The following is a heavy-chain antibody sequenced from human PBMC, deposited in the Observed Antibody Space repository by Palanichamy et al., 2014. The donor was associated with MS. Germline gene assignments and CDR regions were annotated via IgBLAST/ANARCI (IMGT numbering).Heavy chain of an antibody. CDR1: GFSFTGYW. J-gene: IGHJ3*01. V-gene: IGHV5-51*01. Sequence: EVQLVQSGAEVKEPGGSLKISCEASGFSFTGYWIAWVRQMPGKGLEWMGTIYPDDSNTRYNPSFQGQVTFSSDKSIMTAYLQWSSLKASDTAIYFCARQRTTLSRSRAFDVWGQGTMVTVSS. CDR2: IYPDDSNT. D-gene: IGHD2/OR15-2a*01. CDR3: ARQRTTLSRSRAFDV.